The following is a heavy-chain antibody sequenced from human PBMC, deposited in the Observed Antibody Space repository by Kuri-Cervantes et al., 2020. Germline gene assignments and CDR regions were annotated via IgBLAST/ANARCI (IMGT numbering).Heavy chain of an antibody. CDR3: AKDVEQLVETYYFDY. CDR2: INSDGSST. D-gene: IGHD6-6*01. J-gene: IGHJ4*02. Sequence: GGSLRLSCAASGFTFSSYWMHWVRQAPGKGPVWVSRINSDGSSTYYADSVKGRFTISRDNSKNTLYLQMNSLRAEDTAVYYCAKDVEQLVETYYFDYWGQGTLVTVSS. V-gene: IGHV3-74*01. CDR1: GFTFSSYW.